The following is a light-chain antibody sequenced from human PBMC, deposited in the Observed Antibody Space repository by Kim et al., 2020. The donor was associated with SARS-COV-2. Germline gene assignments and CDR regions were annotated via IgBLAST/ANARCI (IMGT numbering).Light chain of an antibody. CDR2: EAT. V-gene: IGLV2-23*01. CDR3: SSYAGFTSL. CDR1: ITDIGSYNL. J-gene: IGLJ2*01. Sequence: QSALTQPASVSGSPGRSIPISCTGTITDIGSYNLVSWYQQHPGEAPKLIIYEATRRPSGVSNRFSGSKSGNTASLTISGLQTEDEAHYYCSSYAGFTSLFGGGTQLTVL.